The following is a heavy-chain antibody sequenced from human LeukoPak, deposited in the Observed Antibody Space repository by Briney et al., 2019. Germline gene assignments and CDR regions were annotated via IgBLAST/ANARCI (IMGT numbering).Heavy chain of an antibody. D-gene: IGHD3-10*01. CDR2: VYRSGST. CDR3: ERHSGGNSGNYYIGTNWFDP. Sequence: PSETLSLTCTVSGDSISTSNYYWGWIRQSPGKELEWIASVYRSGSTYYNPSLKSRVTLSVDTSQNHFSLNLTSVTAADTAVYLLERHSGGNSGNYYIGTNWFDPWGQGTLVTVSS. CDR1: GDSISTSNYY. V-gene: IGHV4-39*01. J-gene: IGHJ5*02.